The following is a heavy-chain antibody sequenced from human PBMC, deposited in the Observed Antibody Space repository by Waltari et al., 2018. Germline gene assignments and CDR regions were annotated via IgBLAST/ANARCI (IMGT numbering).Heavy chain of an antibody. Sequence: SLRLSCSDSGLTFSMFAMSWVRQAPGKGLEWVSGISNSGADTYYTDSVEGRFTISRDNSKKTLYLQMNTLRVEDTAVYYCAKDHGIAYWGQGTLVTVSS. CDR1: GLTFSMFA. J-gene: IGHJ4*02. D-gene: IGHD2-21*01. V-gene: IGHV3-23*01. CDR3: AKDHGIAY. CDR2: ISNSGADT.